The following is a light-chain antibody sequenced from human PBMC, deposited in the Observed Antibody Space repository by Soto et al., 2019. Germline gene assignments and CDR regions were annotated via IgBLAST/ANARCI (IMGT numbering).Light chain of an antibody. Sequence: QSVLTQPASVSGSPGQSITISCTGSSDDIGTYEYISWHQHHPGKAPKLIIFGVYDRPSGVSDRFSGSKSGNTASLTIFGFQIEDEAVYYCSSYTSGSTLTGGFANGTKVTVL. CDR3: SSYTSGSTLTGG. CDR2: GVY. J-gene: IGLJ1*01. V-gene: IGLV2-14*01. CDR1: SDDIGTYEY.